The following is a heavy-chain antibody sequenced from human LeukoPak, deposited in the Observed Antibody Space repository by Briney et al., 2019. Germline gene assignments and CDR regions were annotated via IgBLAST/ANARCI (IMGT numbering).Heavy chain of an antibody. J-gene: IGHJ6*04. CDR1: GFTFSSYG. CDR2: IWYDGSNK. CDR3: ARDFRNYYYYGMDV. Sequence: PGRSLRLSCAASGFTFSSYGMHWVRQALGKGLEWVAVIWYDGSNKYYADSVKGRFTISRDNSKNTPYLQMNSLRAEDTAVYYCARDFRNYYYYGMDVWGKGTTVTVSS. V-gene: IGHV3-33*01.